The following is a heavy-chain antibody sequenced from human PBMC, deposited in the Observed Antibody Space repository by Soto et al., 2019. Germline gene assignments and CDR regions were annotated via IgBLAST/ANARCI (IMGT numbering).Heavy chain of an antibody. Sequence: LRLSCAASGFTFSSYSMNWVRQAPGKGLEWVSSISSSSSYIYYADSVKGRFTISRDNAKNSLYLQMNSLRAEDTAVYYCARVGGSTADYYYYGMDVWGQGTTVTVSS. D-gene: IGHD3-10*01. CDR3: ARVGGSTADYYYYGMDV. CDR2: ISSSSSYI. CDR1: GFTFSSYS. J-gene: IGHJ6*02. V-gene: IGHV3-21*01.